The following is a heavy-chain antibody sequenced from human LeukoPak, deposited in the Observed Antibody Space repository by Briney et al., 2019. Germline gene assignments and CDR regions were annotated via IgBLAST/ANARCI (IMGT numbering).Heavy chain of an antibody. V-gene: IGHV4-34*01. CDR1: GGSFSGYY. CDR2: INHSGST. CDR3: ARVGMVGPVDY. Sequence: KPSETLSLTCAVYGGSFSGYYWSWIRQPPGKGLEWIGEINHSGSTNYNPSLKSRVTISVDTSKNQFSLKLSSVTAADTAVYYCARVGMVGPVDYWGQGTQVTVSS. D-gene: IGHD1-26*01. J-gene: IGHJ4*02.